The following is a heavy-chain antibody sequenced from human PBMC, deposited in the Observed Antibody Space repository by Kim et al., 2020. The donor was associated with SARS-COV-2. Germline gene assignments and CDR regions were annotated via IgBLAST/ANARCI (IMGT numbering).Heavy chain of an antibody. CDR1: GGSISSSSYY. D-gene: IGHD6-19*01. J-gene: IGHJ6*02. Sequence: SETLSLTCTVSGGSISSSSYYWGWIRQPPGKGLEWIGSIYYSGSTYYNPSLKSRDTISVDTSKNQFSLKLSSVTAADTAVYYCARVYSSGWYSTERGYYYGVDVWGQGTPVTVSS. CDR3: ARVYSSGWYSTERGYYYGVDV. V-gene: IGHV4-39*01. CDR2: IYYSGST.